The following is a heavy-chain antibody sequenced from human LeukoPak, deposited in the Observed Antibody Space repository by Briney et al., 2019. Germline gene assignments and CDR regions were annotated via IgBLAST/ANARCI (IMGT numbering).Heavy chain of an antibody. CDR1: GSTFTPSY. CDR3: ARGEFEEVGYSYGQV. J-gene: IGHJ3*01. CDR2: INLSSGST. V-gene: IGHV1-46*01. Sequence: ASVKLSCKASGSTFTPSYIHWVRQAPGQGLEWMGVINLSSGSTYYAQKFQGRVTMTTDTSTTTIYMDLYSLRSEDTAVYYCARGEFEEVGYSYGQVWGQGTAVTVSS. D-gene: IGHD5-18*01.